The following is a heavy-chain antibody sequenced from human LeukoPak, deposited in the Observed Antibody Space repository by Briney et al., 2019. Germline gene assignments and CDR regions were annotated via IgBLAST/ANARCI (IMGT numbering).Heavy chain of an antibody. J-gene: IGHJ4*02. CDR3: AKDSPYGDYGSYFDY. D-gene: IGHD4-17*01. V-gene: IGHV3-9*01. CDR2: ISWNSGSI. Sequence: GGSLRLSCAASGFTFDDYAMHWVRQAPGKGLEWVSGISWNSGSIGYADSVKGRFTISRDNAKNSLYLQMNSLRAEDTAVYYCAKDSPYGDYGSYFDYWGQGTLVTVSS. CDR1: GFTFDDYA.